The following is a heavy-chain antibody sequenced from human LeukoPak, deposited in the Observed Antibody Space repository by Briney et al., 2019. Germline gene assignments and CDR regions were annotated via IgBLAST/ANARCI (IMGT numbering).Heavy chain of an antibody. CDR2: ISTYNANT. CDR3: ARGYSGYDLSWEY. CDR1: GGTFSSYA. J-gene: IGHJ4*02. D-gene: IGHD5-12*01. V-gene: IGHV1-18*01. Sequence: ASVKVSCKASGGTFSSYAISWVRQAPGQGLEWMGWISTYNANTNYAQKLQGRVTMTTDTSTSTAYMELRGLRSDDTAVYYCARGYSGYDLSWEYWGQGTLVTVSS.